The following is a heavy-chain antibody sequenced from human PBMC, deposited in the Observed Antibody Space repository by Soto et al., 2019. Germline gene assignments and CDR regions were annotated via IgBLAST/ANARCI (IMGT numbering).Heavy chain of an antibody. CDR3: ARVTLRAGNWFDP. J-gene: IGHJ5*02. CDR2: INPKSRGT. CDR1: GYTFTDYF. V-gene: IGHV1-2*02. Sequence: QVQLVQSGAEVKKPGASVKVSCKASGYTFTDYFIHWVRQAPGQGVEWMGWINPKSRGTTYAQKFQGRVTMTGDTSNTTAYMELRGLRSDDTAIYYCARVTLRAGNWFDPWGQGTLVTVAS.